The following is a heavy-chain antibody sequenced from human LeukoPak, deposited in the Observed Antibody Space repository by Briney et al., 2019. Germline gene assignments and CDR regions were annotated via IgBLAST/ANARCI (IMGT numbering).Heavy chain of an antibody. CDR1: GFTFSSYG. CDR2: ISYDGSNK. CDR3: AKDRFRLPAYYGSGSLDLGHYYMDV. D-gene: IGHD3-10*01. V-gene: IGHV3-30*18. J-gene: IGHJ6*03. Sequence: PGGSLRLSCAASGFTFSSYGMHWVRQAPGKGLEWVAVISYDGSNKYYADSVKGRFTISRDNSKNTLYLQMNSLRAEDTAVYYCAKDRFRLPAYYGSGSLDLGHYYMDVWGKGTTVTISS.